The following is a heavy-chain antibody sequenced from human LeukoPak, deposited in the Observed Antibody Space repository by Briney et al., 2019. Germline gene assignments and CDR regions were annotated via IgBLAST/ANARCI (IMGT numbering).Heavy chain of an antibody. CDR1: GFTFSSYA. V-gene: IGHV3-23*01. CDR3: AKDREGLSSGYDLEYFDY. CDR2: ISGGGGTT. Sequence: GGSLRLSCAASGFTFSSYAMTWVRQAPGKGLEWVSAISGGGGTTYYADSVKGRFTISRDNSKNTLLLQMNSLRAEDTAVYYCAKDREGLSSGYDLEYFDYWGQGTLVTVSS. J-gene: IGHJ4*02. D-gene: IGHD5-12*01.